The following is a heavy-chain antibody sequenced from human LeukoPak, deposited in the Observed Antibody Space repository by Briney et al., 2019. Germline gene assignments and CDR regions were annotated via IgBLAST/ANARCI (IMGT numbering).Heavy chain of an antibody. CDR1: GFTFSSYA. D-gene: IGHD5-18*01. V-gene: IGHV3-64*01. CDR2: ISSNGGST. Sequence: PGGSLRLSCAASGFTFSSYAMHWVRQAPGKGLEYVSAISSNGGSTYYANSVKGRFTISRDNSKNTLYLQMGSLRAEDMAVYYCARERGGGIQLWPSAFDIWGQGTMVTVSS. J-gene: IGHJ3*02. CDR3: ARERGGGIQLWPSAFDI.